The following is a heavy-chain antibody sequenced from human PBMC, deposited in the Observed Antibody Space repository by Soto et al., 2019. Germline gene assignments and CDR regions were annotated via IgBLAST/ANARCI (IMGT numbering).Heavy chain of an antibody. D-gene: IGHD6-13*01. CDR2: ISSNSAYI. Sequence: GGSLRLSCAASGFTFRSFTMNWVRQAPGKGLEWVSTISSNSAYIYYTDALRGRFTISRDNAKNSLHLQMNSLRAEDTAVYYFTRDASRDSSARGWFAPGGPGTLVTVPS. CDR1: GFTFRSFT. J-gene: IGHJ5*02. CDR3: TRDASRDSSARGWFAP. V-gene: IGHV3-21*01.